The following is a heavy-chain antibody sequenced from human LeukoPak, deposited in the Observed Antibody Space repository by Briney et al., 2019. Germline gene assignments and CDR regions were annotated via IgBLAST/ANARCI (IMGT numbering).Heavy chain of an antibody. Sequence: GGSLRLSCAASGFTFSSYGMHWVRQAPGKGLEWVAVIWYDGSNKYYADPVKGRFTISRDNSKNTLYLQMNSLRAEDTAVYYCAKDSSGSYTSAFDIWGQGTMVTVSS. CDR2: IWYDGSNK. D-gene: IGHD1-26*01. J-gene: IGHJ3*02. V-gene: IGHV3-33*06. CDR3: AKDSSGSYTSAFDI. CDR1: GFTFSSYG.